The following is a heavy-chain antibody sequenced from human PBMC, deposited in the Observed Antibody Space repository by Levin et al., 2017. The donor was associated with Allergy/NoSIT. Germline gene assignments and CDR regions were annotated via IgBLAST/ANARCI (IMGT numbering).Heavy chain of an antibody. J-gene: IGHJ3*02. Sequence: GESLKISCAASGFTFSSYWMHWVRQAPGKGLVWVSRINSDGSSTSYADSVKGRFTISRDNAKNTLYLQMNSLRAEDTAVYYCARGGPSWYSSGWTGDAFDIWGQGTMVTVSS. CDR2: INSDGSST. D-gene: IGHD6-19*01. CDR3: ARGGPSWYSSGWTGDAFDI. CDR1: GFTFSSYW. V-gene: IGHV3-74*01.